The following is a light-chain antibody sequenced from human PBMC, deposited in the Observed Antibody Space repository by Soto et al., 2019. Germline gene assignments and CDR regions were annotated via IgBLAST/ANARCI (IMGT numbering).Light chain of an antibody. CDR3: QQFSSYPLT. J-gene: IGKJ4*01. Sequence: EIVMTQSPATLSVSPVEIATLSCRASQSVPSNLAWYQQKPGQAPRLLIYDASSTATGIPDRFSGGGSGTDFTLTISRLEPEDFAVYYCQQFSSYPLTFGGGTKVDIK. CDR2: DAS. CDR1: QSVPSN. V-gene: IGKV3-20*01.